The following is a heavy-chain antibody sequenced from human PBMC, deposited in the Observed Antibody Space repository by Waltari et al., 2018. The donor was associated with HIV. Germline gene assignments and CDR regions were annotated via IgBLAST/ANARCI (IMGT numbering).Heavy chain of an antibody. J-gene: IGHJ5*02. CDR2: INHSGST. CDR1: GGSFSGYY. CDR3: ARGPPAGDSSAKGWFDP. D-gene: IGHD3-22*01. Sequence: QVQLQQWGAGLLKPSETLSLTCAVYGGSFSGYYWSWIRQPPGKGLEWIGEINHSGSTNYNPSLKSRVTISVDTSKNQFSLKLSSVTAADTAVYYCARGPPAGDSSAKGWFDPWGQGTLVTVSS. V-gene: IGHV4-34*01.